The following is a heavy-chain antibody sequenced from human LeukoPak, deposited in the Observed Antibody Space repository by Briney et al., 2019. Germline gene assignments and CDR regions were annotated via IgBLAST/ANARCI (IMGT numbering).Heavy chain of an antibody. V-gene: IGHV3-74*01. Sequence: GGSLRLSCAASGFTFSSSWMHWVRQAPGKGLVWVSRINGDGSSTNYADSVRGRFTISRDNAKNTLYLQMNSLRAEDTAMYHCARDPYSGTGFWGQGTLVTFSS. J-gene: IGHJ4*02. CDR3: ARDPYSGTGF. CDR1: GFTFSSSW. D-gene: IGHD1-26*01. CDR2: INGDGSST.